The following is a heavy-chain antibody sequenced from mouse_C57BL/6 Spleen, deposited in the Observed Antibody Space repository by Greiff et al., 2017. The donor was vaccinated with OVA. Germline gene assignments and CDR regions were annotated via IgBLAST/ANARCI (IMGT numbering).Heavy chain of an antibody. D-gene: IGHD2-4*01. Sequence: EVQLVESGPGLVKPSQSLSLTCSVTGYSITSGYYWNWIRQFPGNKLEWMGYISYDGSNNYNPSLKNRISITRDTSKNQFFLKLNSVTTEDTATYYCARERDYDYDWYFDVWGTGTTVTVSS. CDR1: GYSITSGYY. CDR3: ARERDYDYDWYFDV. V-gene: IGHV3-6*01. CDR2: ISYDGSN. J-gene: IGHJ1*03.